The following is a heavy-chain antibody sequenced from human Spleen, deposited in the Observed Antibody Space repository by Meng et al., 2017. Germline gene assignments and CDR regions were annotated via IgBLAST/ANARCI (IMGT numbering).Heavy chain of an antibody. V-gene: IGHV1-69*13. CDR3: ARDADYYYDSSGYYNYYYGMDV. D-gene: IGHD3-22*01. CDR1: GYTFTSYG. Sequence: SVKVSCKASGYTFTSYGISWVRQAPGQGLEWMGGIIPNLGTASYAQKFQGRVTITADESTVYMELSSLRSEDTAVYLCARDADYYYDSSGYYNYYYGMDVWGQGTTVTVSS. CDR2: IIPNLGTA. J-gene: IGHJ6*02.